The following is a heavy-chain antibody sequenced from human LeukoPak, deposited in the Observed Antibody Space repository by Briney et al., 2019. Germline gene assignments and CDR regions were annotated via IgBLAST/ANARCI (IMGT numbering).Heavy chain of an antibody. CDR1: GGSISSYY. V-gene: IGHV4-59*08. CDR3: ARHVTEVSTPLSFDI. D-gene: IGHD5/OR15-5a*01. J-gene: IGHJ3*02. Sequence: SETLSLTCTVSGGSISSYYWSWIRQPPGRGLEWIGYIYYSGSTNYNPSLKSRVTISVDTSKDQFSLKLSSVAAADTAVYYCARHVTEVSTPLSFDIWGQGTMVTVSS. CDR2: IYYSGST.